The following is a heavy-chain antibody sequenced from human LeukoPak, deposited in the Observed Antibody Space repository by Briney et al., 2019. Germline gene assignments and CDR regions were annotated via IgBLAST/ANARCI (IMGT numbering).Heavy chain of an antibody. Sequence: PGGSLRLSCTASGFTLSFNVIHWVRQAPGKGLEWVSRVSHDGSSKRYLDSVKGRFTISRDNSKNTVYLQMDSLRAEDTAVYYCVQDKSNSWSFDNWGQGTLVTVSS. J-gene: IGHJ4*02. CDR1: GFTLSFNV. D-gene: IGHD2/OR15-2a*01. V-gene: IGHV3-30*18. CDR3: VQDKSNSWSFDN. CDR2: VSHDGSSK.